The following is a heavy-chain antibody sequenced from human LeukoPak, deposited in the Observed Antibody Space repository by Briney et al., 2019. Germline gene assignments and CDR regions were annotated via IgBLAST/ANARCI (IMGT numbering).Heavy chain of an antibody. Sequence: GGSLRLSCAASGFTFSSYSMNWVRQAPGKGLEWVSSISSSSSYIYYADPVKGRFTISRDNAKNSLYLQMNSLRAEDTAVYYCARALYAYYYDSSGSFDYWGQGTLVTVSS. J-gene: IGHJ4*02. D-gene: IGHD3-22*01. V-gene: IGHV3-21*01. CDR3: ARALYAYYYDSSGSFDY. CDR2: ISSSSSYI. CDR1: GFTFSSYS.